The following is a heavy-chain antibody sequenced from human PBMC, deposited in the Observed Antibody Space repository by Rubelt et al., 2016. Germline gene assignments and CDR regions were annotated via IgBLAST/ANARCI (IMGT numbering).Heavy chain of an antibody. Sequence: SLRLSCAASGFTFSNAWMSWVRQAPGKGLEWVGRIKSKTDGGTTDYAAPVKGRFTISRDDSKNTLYLPMNSLKTEDTAVYYCTTDRYYYDSSGFPWFDPWGQGTLVTVSS. CDR3: TTDRYYYDSSGFPWFDP. D-gene: IGHD3-22*01. V-gene: IGHV3-15*01. CDR1: GFTFSNAW. J-gene: IGHJ5*02. CDR2: IKSKTDGGTT.